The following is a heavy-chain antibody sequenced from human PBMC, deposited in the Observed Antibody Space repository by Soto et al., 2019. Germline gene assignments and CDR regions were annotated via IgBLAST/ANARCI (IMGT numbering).Heavy chain of an antibody. CDR2: ISGSGGST. CDR3: AKDPQTYYFDSTGYSYAPLYAY. J-gene: IGHJ4*02. Sequence: GGSPRLSCAASRFTFSDYAMSWVRQAPGKGLEWVSTISGSGGSTYYADSVKGRFTISRDNSKNTLYLQMNSLRAEDTALYHCAKDPQTYYFDSTGYSYAPLYAYWGRGTLVTVSS. V-gene: IGHV3-23*01. CDR1: RFTFSDYA. D-gene: IGHD3-22*01.